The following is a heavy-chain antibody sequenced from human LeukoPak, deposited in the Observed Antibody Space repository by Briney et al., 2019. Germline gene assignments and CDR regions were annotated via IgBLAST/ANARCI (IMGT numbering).Heavy chain of an antibody. V-gene: IGHV3-21*04. D-gene: IGHD6-13*01. CDR1: GFTFSSYS. Sequence: GGSLRLSCAASGFTFSSYSMNWVRQAPGKGLEWVSSISSSSSYIYYADSVKGRFTISRDNAKNSLYLQMNSLRAEDTAVYYCARGIAAAGTNVDDWFDPWGQGTLVTVSS. J-gene: IGHJ5*02. CDR3: ARGIAAAGTNVDDWFDP. CDR2: ISSSSSYI.